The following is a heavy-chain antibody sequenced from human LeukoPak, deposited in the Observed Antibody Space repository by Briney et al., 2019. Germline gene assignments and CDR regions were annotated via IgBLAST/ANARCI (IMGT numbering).Heavy chain of an antibody. J-gene: IGHJ5*02. Sequence: GASVKVSCKASGHTFTDYYMHWMQQAPGRGLEWMGRVDPEDGETIYAEKFQGRVIITADTSTDTAYIELSSLRSEDTAVYYCATAQLGPDANRNWFDPWGQGTLVTVSS. CDR2: VDPEDGET. D-gene: IGHD2-2*01. CDR3: ATAQLGPDANRNWFDP. CDR1: GHTFTDYY. V-gene: IGHV1-69-2*01.